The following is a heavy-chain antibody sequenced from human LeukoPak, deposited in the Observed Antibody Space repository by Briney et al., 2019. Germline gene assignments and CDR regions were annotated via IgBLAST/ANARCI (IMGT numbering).Heavy chain of an antibody. Sequence: GGSLKVSCKASGYTFTSYGMSWVRQAPGQGLEWMACISAYSGNTNYAQKLQGRVTISTDTSTSTAYMELRSLRSDDTAVYYCARDPYCSGGSCYFLRYYGMDVWGKGTTVTVSS. J-gene: IGHJ6*04. D-gene: IGHD2-15*01. CDR3: ARDPYCSGGSCYFLRYYGMDV. V-gene: IGHV1-18*04. CDR2: ISAYSGNT. CDR1: GYTFTSYG.